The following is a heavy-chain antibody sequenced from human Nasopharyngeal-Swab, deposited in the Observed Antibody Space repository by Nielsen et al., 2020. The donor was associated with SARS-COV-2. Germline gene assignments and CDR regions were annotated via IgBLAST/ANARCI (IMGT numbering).Heavy chain of an antibody. J-gene: IGHJ4*02. CDR2: IAHDASNE. CDR3: ARDAPAHYGAFY. V-gene: IGHV3-30*03. CDR1: GFTFSSFG. Sequence: GGSLGLSCAASGFTFSSFGMHWVRQAPGKGLEWVAFIAHDASNEYYGDSVEGRFSISRDSSKNTLYLQMDSLRGEDTAVYYCARDAPAHYGAFYWGRGTLVTVSS. D-gene: IGHD4-17*01.